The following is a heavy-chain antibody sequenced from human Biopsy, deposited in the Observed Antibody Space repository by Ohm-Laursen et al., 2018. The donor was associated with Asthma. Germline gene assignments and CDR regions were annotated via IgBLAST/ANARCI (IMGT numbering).Heavy chain of an antibody. D-gene: IGHD3-10*01. CDR3: ARAVDYSHYYGIDV. Sequence: ASVKVSCKTSGYTFNSAGITRVRQAPGQGPEWMGWISVYNGNTKVAQKLQDRVTMITDTSTSTAYMELRSLRSDDTAVYFCARAVDYSHYYGIDVWGQGTTVTVSS. V-gene: IGHV1-18*01. CDR1: GYTFNSAG. CDR2: ISVYNGNT. J-gene: IGHJ6*02.